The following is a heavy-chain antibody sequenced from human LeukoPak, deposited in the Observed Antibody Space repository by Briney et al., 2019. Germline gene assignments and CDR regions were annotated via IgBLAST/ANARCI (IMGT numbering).Heavy chain of an antibody. J-gene: IGHJ4*02. Sequence: GGSLRLPCAASGFTFSSYSMNWVRQAPGKGLEWVSSISSSSSYIYYADSVKGRFTISRDNAKNSLYPQMNSLRAEDTAVYYCAARRGGIAVAGIDYWGQGTLVTVSS. CDR3: AARRGGIAVAGIDY. V-gene: IGHV3-21*01. D-gene: IGHD6-19*01. CDR2: ISSSSSYI. CDR1: GFTFSSYS.